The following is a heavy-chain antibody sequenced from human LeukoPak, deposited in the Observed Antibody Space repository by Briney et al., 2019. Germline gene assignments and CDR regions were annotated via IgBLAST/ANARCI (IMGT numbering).Heavy chain of an antibody. J-gene: IGHJ5*02. V-gene: IGHV4-4*07. CDR2: IYTSGST. CDR3: ARDRSPYSYGYTWFDP. D-gene: IGHD5-18*01. CDR1: GGSISSYY. Sequence: SETLSLTCTVSGGSISSYYWSWIRQPAGKGLEWIGRIYTSGSTNYNPSLKSRVTMSVDTSKNQFSLKLSSVTAADTAVYYCARDRSPYSYGYTWFDPWGQGTLVTVSS.